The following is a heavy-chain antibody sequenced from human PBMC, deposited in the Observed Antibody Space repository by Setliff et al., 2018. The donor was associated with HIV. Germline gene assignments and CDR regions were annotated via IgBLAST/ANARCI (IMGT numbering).Heavy chain of an antibody. D-gene: IGHD4-17*01. V-gene: IGHV3-74*01. CDR2: IDYNAITT. CDR3: VSLVTTIDTAFDL. J-gene: IGHJ3*01. Sequence: GESLKISCAASGFNINRYWMHWVRQGPGKGLVWVSRIDYNAITTNYADSVKGRFTISRDNAKNTMYLQMNSLRVEDTAMYYCVSLVTTIDTAFDLWGQGTMVTVSS. CDR1: GFNINRYW.